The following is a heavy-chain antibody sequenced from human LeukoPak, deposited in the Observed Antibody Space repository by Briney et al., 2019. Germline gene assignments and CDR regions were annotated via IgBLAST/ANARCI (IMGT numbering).Heavy chain of an antibody. Sequence: QRGGSLRLSCAASGFTFTEYAMSWVRQAPGKGLEWLSAISSSGDTYYADSVRGRFTISRDNPKNTVYLQMNRLRAEDTAVYYCAKDAVGGTAYYFDCWGQGTLVSVSS. V-gene: IGHV3-23*01. CDR3: AKDAVGGTAYYFDC. CDR1: GFTFTEYA. D-gene: IGHD1-26*01. CDR2: ISSSGDT. J-gene: IGHJ4*02.